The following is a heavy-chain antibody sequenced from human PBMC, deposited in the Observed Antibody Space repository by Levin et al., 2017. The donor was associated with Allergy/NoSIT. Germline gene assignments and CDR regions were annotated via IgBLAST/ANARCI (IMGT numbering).Heavy chain of an antibody. J-gene: IGHJ4*02. Sequence: GESLKISCTASGFTFGDYAMSWFRQAPGKGLEWVGFIRSKAYGGTTEYAASVKGRFTISRDDSKSIAYLQMNSLKTEDTAVYYCSGAYSSGWYASAVFDYWGQGTLVTVSS. CDR3: SGAYSSGWYASAVFDY. CDR1: GFTFGDYA. D-gene: IGHD6-19*01. CDR2: IRSKAYGGTT. V-gene: IGHV3-49*03.